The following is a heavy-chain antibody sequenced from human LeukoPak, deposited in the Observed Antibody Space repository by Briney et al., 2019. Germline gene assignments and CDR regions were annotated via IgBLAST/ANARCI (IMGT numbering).Heavy chain of an antibody. CDR1: GFTFTNAW. D-gene: IGHD3-16*01. Sequence: GGSLRLSCAASGFTFTNAWMTWVRQAPGKGLEWVGRIKSKADGGTTDYAAPVKGRSTISRDDSKNTLYLQMNSLKTEDTAVYFCTTGTYRVGYGAFDIWGQGTMVTVSS. J-gene: IGHJ3*02. CDR3: TTGTYRVGYGAFDI. V-gene: IGHV3-15*01. CDR2: IKSKADGGTT.